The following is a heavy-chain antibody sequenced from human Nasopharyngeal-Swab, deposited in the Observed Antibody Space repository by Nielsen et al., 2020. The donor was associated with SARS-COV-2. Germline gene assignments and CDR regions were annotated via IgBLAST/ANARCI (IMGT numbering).Heavy chain of an antibody. D-gene: IGHD3-10*01. CDR3: AKDMRSGLVRGVITDY. CDR2: ISYDGNNK. J-gene: IGHJ4*02. Sequence: VRQAPGKGLEWVAVISYDGNNKYYADSVKGRFTISRDNSKNTLYLQMNSLRAEDTAVYYCAKDMRSGLVRGVITDYWGQGTLVTVSS. V-gene: IGHV3-30*18.